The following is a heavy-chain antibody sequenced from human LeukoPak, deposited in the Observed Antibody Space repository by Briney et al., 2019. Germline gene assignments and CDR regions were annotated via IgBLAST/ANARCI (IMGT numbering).Heavy chain of an antibody. CDR1: GGSISNSSSY. CDR2: IYYSGST. D-gene: IGHD3-16*01. CDR3: ARGPFMNFDY. Sequence: SETLSLTCTVSGGSISNSSSYWGWIRQPPGKGLEWIGSIYYSGSTYYNPSLKSRVTISVDTSKNQFSLKLSSVTAADTAVYYCARGPFMNFDYWGQGTLVTVSS. J-gene: IGHJ4*02. V-gene: IGHV4-39*01.